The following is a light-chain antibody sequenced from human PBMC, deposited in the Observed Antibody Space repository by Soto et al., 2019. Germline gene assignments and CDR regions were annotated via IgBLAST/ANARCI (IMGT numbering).Light chain of an antibody. V-gene: IGKV3-11*01. CDR2: DAS. J-gene: IGKJ4*01. Sequence: EIVLTQSPDTLSLSPGERATLSCRASQSVSSYLAWYQQKPGQAPMLLISDASNRATGIPARFSGSGSGTDFTLTISSLEPEDFAVYYCQQRSNWPLTFGGGTKVEIK. CDR3: QQRSNWPLT. CDR1: QSVSSY.